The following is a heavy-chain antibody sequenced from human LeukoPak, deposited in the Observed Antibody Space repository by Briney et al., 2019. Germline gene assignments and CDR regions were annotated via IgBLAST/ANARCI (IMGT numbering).Heavy chain of an antibody. J-gene: IGHJ5*02. CDR3: AKVVAVAGTLGLDP. CDR2: ISGSGGST. CDR1: GFTFGSYA. V-gene: IGHV3-23*01. D-gene: IGHD6-19*01. Sequence: GSLRLSCAASGFTFGSYAMSWVRQAPGKGLEWVSAISGSGGSTYYADSVKGRFTISRDNSKNTLYLQMNSLRAEDTAVYYCAKVVAVAGTLGLDPWGQGTLVTVSS.